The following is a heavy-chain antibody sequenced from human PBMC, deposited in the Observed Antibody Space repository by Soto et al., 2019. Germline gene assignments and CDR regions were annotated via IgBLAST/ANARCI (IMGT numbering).Heavy chain of an antibody. J-gene: IGHJ3*01. CDR1: GFSIDDYP. D-gene: IGHD3-16*01. CDR2: VSWEGDRT. CDR3: AKDDRAKWLDVWGESFDV. Sequence: DVQLVESGGAVVQPGGSLRLSCAASGFSIDDYPMHWVRQAPGKGLEWVSGVSWEGDRTSLADSVKGGLTDYRDNNNNSLYQQMHNLRTEDTALYFSAKDDRAKWLDVWGESFDVWGQGTMVTVSS. V-gene: IGHV3-43*01.